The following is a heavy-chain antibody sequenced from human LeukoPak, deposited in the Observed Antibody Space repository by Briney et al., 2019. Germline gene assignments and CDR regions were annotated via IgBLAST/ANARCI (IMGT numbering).Heavy chain of an antibody. CDR1: GGTFSSYA. D-gene: IGHD3-22*01. V-gene: IGHV1-69*13. J-gene: IGHJ4*02. Sequence: SVKVSCKASGGTFSSYAIRWVRQAPGQGLEWMGGIIPIFGTANYAQKFQGRVTITADESTSTAYMELSSLRSEDTAVYYCARDGDYYDSSGSKSALDYWGQGTLVTVSS. CDR3: ARDGDYYDSSGSKSALDY. CDR2: IIPIFGTA.